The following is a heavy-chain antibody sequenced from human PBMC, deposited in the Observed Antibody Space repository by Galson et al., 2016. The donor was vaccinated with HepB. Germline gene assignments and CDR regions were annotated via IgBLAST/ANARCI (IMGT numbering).Heavy chain of an antibody. Sequence: SCKASGYTFTNYGISWVRQAPGQGLEWMGWISAYNGDTSYAQTLQGRVTMTTDTSTSTAYMELRSLRSVDTAVYYCAGGYYASGRSDFDYWGQGTLVTVSS. CDR2: ISAYNGDT. V-gene: IGHV1-18*01. J-gene: IGHJ4*02. D-gene: IGHD3-10*01. CDR1: GYTFTNYG. CDR3: AGGYYASGRSDFDY.